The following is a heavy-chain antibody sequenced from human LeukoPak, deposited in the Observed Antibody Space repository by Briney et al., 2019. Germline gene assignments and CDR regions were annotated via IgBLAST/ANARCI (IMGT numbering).Heavy chain of an antibody. CDR1: GGTFSSYA. V-gene: IGHV1-69*05. CDR3: ARERGSGDSYYYYYMDV. J-gene: IGHJ6*03. Sequence: SVEVSCKASGGTFSSYAISWVRRAPGQGLEWMGRIVPIFGTANYAQKFQGRVTITTDESTSTAYMELSSLRSEDTAVYYCARERGSGDSYYYYYMDVWGKGTTVTVSS. D-gene: IGHD3-10*01. CDR2: IVPIFGTA.